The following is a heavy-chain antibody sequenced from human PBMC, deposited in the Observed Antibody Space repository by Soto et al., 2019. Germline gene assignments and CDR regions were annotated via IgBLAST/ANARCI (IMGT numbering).Heavy chain of an antibody. D-gene: IGHD3-9*01. CDR2: IIPIFGTA. J-gene: IGHJ6*02. CDR1: GGTFSSYA. CDR3: ARDDSGAISTGYYYYYGMDV. V-gene: IGHV1-69*13. Sequence: SVKVSCKASGGTFSSYAISWVRQAPGQGLEWMGGIIPIFGTANYAQKFQGRVTITADESTSTAYMELSSLRSEDTAVYYCARDDSGAISTGYYYYYGMDVWGQGTTVTVSS.